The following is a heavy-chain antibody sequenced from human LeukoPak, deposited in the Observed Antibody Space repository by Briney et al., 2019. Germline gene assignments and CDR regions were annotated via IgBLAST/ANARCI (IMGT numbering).Heavy chain of an antibody. D-gene: IGHD5-24*01. CDR2: IWYDGSNK. V-gene: IGHV3-33*01. Sequence: GGSLRLSCAASGFTFSSYGMHWVRQAPGKGLEWVAVIWYDGSNKYYADSAKGRFTISRDNSKNTLYLRMNSLRAEDTAVYYCARVRRDGYNLADYWGQGTLVTVSS. CDR3: ARVRRDGYNLADY. J-gene: IGHJ4*02. CDR1: GFTFSSYG.